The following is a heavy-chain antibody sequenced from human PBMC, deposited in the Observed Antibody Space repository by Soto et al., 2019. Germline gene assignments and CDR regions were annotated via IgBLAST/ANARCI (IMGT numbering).Heavy chain of an antibody. V-gene: IGHV4-61*01. J-gene: IGHJ4*02. D-gene: IGHD2-15*01. CDR3: ARALGGRKLSWFYFDN. CDR1: GGSVNSGSHY. CDR2: VSDSGKT. Sequence: SETLSLTCSVSGGSVNSGSHYWTWIRQSPGKTLEWIGHVSDSGKTDLNPSLRGRVTLSRDTSKNQFSLRLTSVTAADTAVYYCARALGGRKLSWFYFDNWGQGALVTVSS.